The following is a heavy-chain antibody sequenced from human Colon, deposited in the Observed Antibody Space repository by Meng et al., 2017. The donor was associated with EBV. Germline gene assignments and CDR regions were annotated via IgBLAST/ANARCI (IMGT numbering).Heavy chain of an antibody. V-gene: IGHV4-39*02. Sequence: QVQLQGSGPGLVKASETLSLTCVVSGTSISSVSYYWAWIRQPPGKGLEWIGSIYYNGNSFYNSSLKSRVRISVDTSKNHFSLTLNSVTAADTAVYFCARWQVADTWFDPWGQGTLVTVSS. CDR1: GTSISSVSYY. CDR3: ARWQVADTWFDP. CDR2: IYYNGNS. J-gene: IGHJ5*02.